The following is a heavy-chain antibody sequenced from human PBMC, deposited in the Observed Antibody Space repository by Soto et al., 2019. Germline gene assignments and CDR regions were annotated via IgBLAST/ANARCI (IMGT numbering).Heavy chain of an antibody. CDR1: GFTFSNYY. V-gene: IGHV3-74*01. Sequence: GGSLRLSCAASGFTFSNYYMHWVRQAPGKGLVWVSRISSDGSSPSYADSVKGRFTVSRDNAKNTLYLQMNSLRAEDTAVYYCARGPRSNSASDSWGQGT. D-gene: IGHD4-4*01. J-gene: IGHJ4*02. CDR3: ARGPRSNSASDS. CDR2: ISSDGSSP.